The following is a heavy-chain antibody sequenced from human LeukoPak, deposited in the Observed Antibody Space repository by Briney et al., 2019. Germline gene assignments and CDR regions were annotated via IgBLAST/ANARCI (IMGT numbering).Heavy chain of an antibody. Sequence: GESLKISCKGSGYSFTSYWIGWVRQMPGKGLEWMGIIYPGDSDTRYSPSFQGQVTISADKSISTAYLQWSSLKASDTAMYYCAGAPGYCSGGSCYSEFDNAFDIWGQGTMVTVSS. CDR3: AGAPGYCSGGSCYSEFDNAFDI. J-gene: IGHJ3*02. V-gene: IGHV5-51*01. CDR2: IYPGDSDT. D-gene: IGHD2-15*01. CDR1: GYSFTSYW.